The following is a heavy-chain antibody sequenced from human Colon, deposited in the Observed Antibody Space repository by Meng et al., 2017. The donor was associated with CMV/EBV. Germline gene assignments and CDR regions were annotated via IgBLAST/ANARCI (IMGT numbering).Heavy chain of an antibody. CDR3: ARDAGIAVFDY. J-gene: IGHJ4*02. Sequence: GESLKISCAASGFTFSSYAMHWVRQAPGKGLEWVAVISYDGSNKYYADSVKGRFTISRVNSKNTLYLQMNSLRAEDTAVYYCARDAGIAVFDYWGQGTLVTVSS. CDR1: GFTFSSYA. CDR2: ISYDGSNK. V-gene: IGHV3-30-3*01. D-gene: IGHD6-19*01.